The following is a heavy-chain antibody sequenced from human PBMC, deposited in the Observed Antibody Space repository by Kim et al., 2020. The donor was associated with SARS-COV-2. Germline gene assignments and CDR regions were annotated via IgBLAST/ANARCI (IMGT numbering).Heavy chain of an antibody. V-gene: IGHV4-59*13. CDR2: IYYSGST. D-gene: IGHD3-10*01. CDR1: GGSISSYY. CDR3: ARSLRIRGAGNWFDP. Sequence: SETLSLTCTVSGGSISSYYWSWIRQPPGKGLEWIGYIYYSGSTNYNPSLKSRVTISVDTSKNQFSLKLSSVTAADTTVYYCARSLRIRGAGNWFDPWGQG. J-gene: IGHJ5*02.